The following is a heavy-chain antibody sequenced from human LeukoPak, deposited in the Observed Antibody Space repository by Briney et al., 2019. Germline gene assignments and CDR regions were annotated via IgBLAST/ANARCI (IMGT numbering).Heavy chain of an antibody. CDR2: MNPNSGNT. Sequence: ASVEVSCKASGYTFTSYDINWVRQATGQGLEWMGWMNPNSGNTGYAQKFQGRVTMTRNTSISTAYMELSSLRSEDTAVYYCASFLDYYGSGSYHFDYWGQGTLVTVSS. D-gene: IGHD3-10*01. V-gene: IGHV1-8*01. J-gene: IGHJ4*02. CDR1: GYTFTSYD. CDR3: ASFLDYYGSGSYHFDY.